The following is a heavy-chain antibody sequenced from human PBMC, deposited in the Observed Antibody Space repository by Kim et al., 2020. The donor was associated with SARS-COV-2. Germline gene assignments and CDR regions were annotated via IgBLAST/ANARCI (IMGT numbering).Heavy chain of an antibody. CDR3: ARGNKNSYDL. J-gene: IGHJ4*02. CDR2: DK. Sequence: DKYYADSVKRRVSNSRDNAKNSLYLQMNTLRAEETAVYYCARGNKNSYDLWGQGSLVTVSS. D-gene: IGHD3-22*01. V-gene: IGHV3-7*01.